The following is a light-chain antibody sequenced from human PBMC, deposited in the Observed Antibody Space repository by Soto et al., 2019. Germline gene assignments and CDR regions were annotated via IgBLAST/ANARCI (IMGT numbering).Light chain of an antibody. CDR2: RNN. CDR1: SSNIGSNY. CDR3: AAWDDSLSGYV. Sequence: QSVLTQPPSASGTPGQRVTISCSGSSSNIGSNYVYWYQQLPGTATKLLIYRNNQRPSGVPDRFSGSKSGTSASLAISGLRSEDEADYYCAAWDDSLSGYVFGTGTKLTV. J-gene: IGLJ1*01. V-gene: IGLV1-47*01.